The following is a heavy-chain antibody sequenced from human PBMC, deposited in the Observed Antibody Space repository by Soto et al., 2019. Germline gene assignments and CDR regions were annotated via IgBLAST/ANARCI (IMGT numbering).Heavy chain of an antibody. V-gene: IGHV3-21*01. CDR2: ISSSSSYI. CDR3: AVAGYSIGWHGRFDY. CDR1: GFTFSSYS. D-gene: IGHD6-19*01. Sequence: EVQLVESGGGLVKPGGSLRLSCAASGFTFSSYSMNWVRQAPGKGLEWVSSISSSSSYIYYADSVKGRFTISRDNAKNTLYLEMNSLRAEDTAVYYCAVAGYSIGWHGRFDYWGEGTLVTVTS. J-gene: IGHJ4*02.